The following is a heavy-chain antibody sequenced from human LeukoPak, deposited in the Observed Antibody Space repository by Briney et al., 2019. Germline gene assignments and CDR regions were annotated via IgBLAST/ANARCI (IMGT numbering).Heavy chain of an antibody. J-gene: IGHJ4*02. CDR2: IYYSGST. V-gene: IGHV4-59*01. CDR1: GDSIGGNY. CDR3: ARLLAGCPGGRCRAHFDY. D-gene: IGHD2-15*01. Sequence: SETLSLTCSVSGDSIGGNYWSWMRQPPGKGLEWIGYIYYSGSTNYSPSLKSRVTMSVDTSKNQFSLNLSSVTAADTAVYYCARLLAGCPGGRCRAHFDYWGQGTLVTVSS.